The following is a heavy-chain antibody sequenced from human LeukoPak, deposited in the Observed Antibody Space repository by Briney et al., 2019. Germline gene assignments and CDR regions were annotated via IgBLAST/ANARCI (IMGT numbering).Heavy chain of an antibody. CDR2: ISGSGGST. V-gene: IGHV3-23*01. CDR1: GFTFSSYA. J-gene: IGHJ1*01. CDR3: AGNPPLEYFQH. Sequence: GGSLRLSCAASGFTFSSYAMSWVRQAPGKGLEWVSAISGSGGSTYYADSVKGRFTISRDNSKNTLYLQMNSLRAEDTAAYYCAGNPPLEYFQHWGQGTLVTVSS.